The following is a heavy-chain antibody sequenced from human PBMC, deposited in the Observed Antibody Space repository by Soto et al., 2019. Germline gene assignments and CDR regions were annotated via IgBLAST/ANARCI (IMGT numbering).Heavy chain of an antibody. V-gene: IGHV3-7*01. Sequence: EVQLVESGGGVVQPGGSLRLSCAASGFTFSNYWMTWVRQAPGKGLEWVANIKQDGSAKDYVDSVKGRFTISRDNLKNSFYVEMNSLRAEATAVYYCGKDFGGTKGGQGTLVTVSS. J-gene: IGHJ4*02. CDR3: GKDFGGTK. CDR1: GFTFSNYW. D-gene: IGHD2-15*01. CDR2: IKQDGSAK.